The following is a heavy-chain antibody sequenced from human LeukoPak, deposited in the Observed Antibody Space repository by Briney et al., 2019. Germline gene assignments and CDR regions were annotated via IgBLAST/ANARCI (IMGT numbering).Heavy chain of an antibody. J-gene: IGHJ4*02. Sequence: SETLSLTCAVYGGSFSGYYWSWIRQPPGKGLEWIGEINHSGSTNYNPSLKSRVTISVDTSKKQFSLKLSSVTAADTAVYYCARDLGREFDYWGQGTLVTVSS. D-gene: IGHD3-16*01. CDR3: ARDLGREFDY. CDR2: INHSGST. V-gene: IGHV4-34*01. CDR1: GGSFSGYY.